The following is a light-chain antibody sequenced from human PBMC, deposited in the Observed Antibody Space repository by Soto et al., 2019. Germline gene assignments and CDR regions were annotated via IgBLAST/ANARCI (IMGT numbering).Light chain of an antibody. CDR2: AAS. CDR3: QQYGSSPRT. CDR1: QSVSRNY. J-gene: IGKJ1*01. V-gene: IGKV3-20*01. Sequence: IVLTQSPGTLSLSPGERATLSCRASQSVSRNYLAWYQQKPGQAPRLLIYAASNKITGIPDRFSASGSGTDFTLTIRRLEPEDFAVYHCQQYGSSPRTFGQGTKVEIK.